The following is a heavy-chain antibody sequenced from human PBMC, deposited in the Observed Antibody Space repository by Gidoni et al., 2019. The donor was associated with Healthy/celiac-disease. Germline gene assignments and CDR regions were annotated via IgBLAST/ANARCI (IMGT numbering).Heavy chain of an antibody. V-gene: IGHV3-49*03. J-gene: IGHJ4*02. CDR2: IRRKAYGGTT. CDR1: GFTFGDYS. Sequence: EVQLLESGGGLVQPGRSLRLSFTASGFTFGDYSMRWFRQAPGKGLEWVGFIRRKAYGGTTEYDASVKGRFSISRDDSKSMGYLQMNSLKTEDTAVYYCTRGPIVGVILGSYWGQGTLVTVSS. D-gene: IGHD1-26*01. CDR3: TRGPIVGVILGSY.